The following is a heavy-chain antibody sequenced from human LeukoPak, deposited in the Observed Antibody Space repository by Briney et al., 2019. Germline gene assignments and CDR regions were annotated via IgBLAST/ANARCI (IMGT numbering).Heavy chain of an antibody. V-gene: IGHV1-69*04. CDR1: GGIFSSFA. Sequence: SVKVSCKASGGIFSSFAFSWVRQAPGQGLEWMGRIIPILGRVKYAQKFQGRVTITADKSTSTAYMELSGLRSEDTALYYCARESGDYGGNGVQENWGQGTLVTVFS. CDR3: ARESGDYGGNGVQEN. D-gene: IGHD4-23*01. CDR2: IIPILGRV. J-gene: IGHJ4*02.